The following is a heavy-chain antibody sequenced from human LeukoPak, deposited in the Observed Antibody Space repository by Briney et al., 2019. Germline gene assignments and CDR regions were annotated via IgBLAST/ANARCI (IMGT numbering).Heavy chain of an antibody. CDR1: GGSISSYY. V-gene: IGHV4-59*01. Sequence: SETLSLTCTVSGGSISSYYWSWIRQPPGKGLEWIGYMYYSGSTNYNPSLKSRVTISVDTSKNQFSLKLSSVTAADTAVYYCARSGSYYYRSYYYGFESFHHWGQGTLVTVSS. CDR3: ARSGSYYYRSYYYGFESFHH. CDR2: MYYSGST. D-gene: IGHD3-10*01. J-gene: IGHJ1*01.